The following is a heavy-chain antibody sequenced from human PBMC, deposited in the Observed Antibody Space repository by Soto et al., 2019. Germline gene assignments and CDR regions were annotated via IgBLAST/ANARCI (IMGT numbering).Heavy chain of an antibody. CDR3: AISSSARGGFDC. J-gene: IGHJ4*02. CDR1: GFTFSSYG. V-gene: IGHV3-33*03. CDR2: IWYDGSNK. D-gene: IGHD6-6*01. Sequence: GESLKISCAASGFTFSSYGMHWVRQAPGKGLEWVAVIWYDGSNKYYADSVKGRFTISRDNSKNTLYLQMNSLRAEDTAVYYCAISSSARGGFDCWGQGTLVTVSS.